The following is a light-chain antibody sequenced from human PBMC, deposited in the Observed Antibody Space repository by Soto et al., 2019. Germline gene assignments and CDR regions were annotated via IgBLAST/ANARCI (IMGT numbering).Light chain of an antibody. J-gene: IGLJ2*01. CDR2: EVS. Sequence: QSALTQPASVSGSPGQSITISCTGTSSDVGSYNLVSWYQQHPGKAPKLMIYEVSKRPSGVSNRFSGSKSGNTASLTISGLQXEDEADYYCCSYAGSSTFVVFGGGTKLTVL. CDR3: CSYAGSSTFVV. CDR1: SSDVGSYNL. V-gene: IGLV2-23*02.